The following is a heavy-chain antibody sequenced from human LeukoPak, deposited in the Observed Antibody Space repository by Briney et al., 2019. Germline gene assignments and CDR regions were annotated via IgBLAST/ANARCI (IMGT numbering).Heavy chain of an antibody. D-gene: IGHD6-13*01. CDR2: IYPGDSDT. V-gene: IGHV5-51*07. J-gene: IGHJ4*02. CDR1: GYRFTSFW. CDR3: ATALFSTTWYAGSDY. Sequence: GGSLRLSCKGSGYRFTSFWIGWVHQMPGKGLEWMGVIYPGDSDTRYSPSFRGQVTISADKSINTAYLQWSSLKASDTAMYYCATALFSTTWYAGSDYWGQGTLVTVSS.